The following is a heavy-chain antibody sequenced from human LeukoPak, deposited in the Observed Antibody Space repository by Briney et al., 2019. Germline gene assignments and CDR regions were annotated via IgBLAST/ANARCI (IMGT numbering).Heavy chain of an antibody. Sequence: SETLSLTCTVSGGSISSYYWSWIRQPAGKGLEWIGCIYTSGSTNYNPSLKSRVTMSVDTSKNQFSLKLSSVTAADTAVYYCAREDIVSGYYYGMDVWGQGTTVTVSS. D-gene: IGHD2-15*01. J-gene: IGHJ6*02. CDR1: GGSISSYY. CDR2: IYTSGST. CDR3: AREDIVSGYYYGMDV. V-gene: IGHV4-4*07.